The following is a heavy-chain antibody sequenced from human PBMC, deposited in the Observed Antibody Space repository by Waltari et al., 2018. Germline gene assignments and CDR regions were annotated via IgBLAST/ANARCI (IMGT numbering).Heavy chain of an antibody. D-gene: IGHD6-6*01. Sequence: QVQLVQSGAAVKKPGSSVKFSCTASGGTFSSYAISWVRQAPGQGLEWMGRIIPILGIANYAQKFQGRVTITADKSTSTAYMELSSLRSEDTAVYYCARDHSSGIDAFDIWGQGTMVTVSS. CDR2: IIPILGIA. V-gene: IGHV1-69*04. CDR3: ARDHSSGIDAFDI. CDR1: GGTFSSYA. J-gene: IGHJ3*02.